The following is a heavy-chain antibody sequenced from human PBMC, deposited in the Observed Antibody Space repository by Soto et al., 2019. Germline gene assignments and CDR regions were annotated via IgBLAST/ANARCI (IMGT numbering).Heavy chain of an antibody. D-gene: IGHD3-10*01. J-gene: IGHJ4*02. CDR3: ARYMVRGVIFDY. Sequence: ASVKVSCKASGGTFSSYAISWVRQAPGQGLEWMGGIIPIFGTANYAQKFQGRVTITADESTSTAYMELSSLRSEDTAVYYCARYMVRGVIFDYWGQGTLVTVSS. CDR2: IIPIFGTA. V-gene: IGHV1-69*13. CDR1: GGTFSSYA.